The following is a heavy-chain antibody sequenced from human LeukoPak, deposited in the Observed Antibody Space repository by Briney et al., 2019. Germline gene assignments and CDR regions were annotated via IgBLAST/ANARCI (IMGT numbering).Heavy chain of an antibody. CDR2: IRQDGSEK. V-gene: IGHV3-7*05. Sequence: GGSLRLSCAASGFTFSTYWMSWARQAPGKGLEWVANIRQDGSEKYYVDSVKGRFTISRDNAKKSLYLQMNSLRAEDTAVYFCARENVDYDFWSGYPNWFDPWGQGTLVTVSS. J-gene: IGHJ5*02. D-gene: IGHD3-3*01. CDR1: GFTFSTYW. CDR3: ARENVDYDFWSGYPNWFDP.